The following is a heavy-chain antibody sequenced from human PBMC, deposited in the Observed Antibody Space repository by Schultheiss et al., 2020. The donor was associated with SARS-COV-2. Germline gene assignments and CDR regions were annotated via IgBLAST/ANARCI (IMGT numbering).Heavy chain of an antibody. CDR2: IRSKAYGGTT. V-gene: IGHV3-49*03. D-gene: IGHD5-12*01. CDR3: TRDTGGYSGYDNFDY. CDR1: GFTFGDYA. J-gene: IGHJ4*02. Sequence: GGSLRLSCTASGFTFGDYAMSWFHQAPGKGLEWVGFIRSKAYGGTTEYAASVKGRFTISRDDSKSIAYLQMNSLKTEDTAVYYCTRDTGGYSGYDNFDYWGQGTLVTVSS.